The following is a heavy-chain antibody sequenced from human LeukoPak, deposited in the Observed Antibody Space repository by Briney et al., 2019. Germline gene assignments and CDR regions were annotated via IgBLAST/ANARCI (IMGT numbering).Heavy chain of an antibody. CDR1: GYTFTSYD. CDR2: MNPNSGNT. Sequence: GASVKGSCKVSGYTFTSYDINWARQATGQGLEWMGWMNPNSGNTGYAQKFQGRVTMTRNTSISTAYMELSSLRSEDTAVYYCARASRYCSSTSCCMLYYYYYYMDVWGKGTTVTVSS. CDR3: ARASRYCSSTSCCMLYYYYYYMDV. D-gene: IGHD2-2*01. J-gene: IGHJ6*03. V-gene: IGHV1-8*01.